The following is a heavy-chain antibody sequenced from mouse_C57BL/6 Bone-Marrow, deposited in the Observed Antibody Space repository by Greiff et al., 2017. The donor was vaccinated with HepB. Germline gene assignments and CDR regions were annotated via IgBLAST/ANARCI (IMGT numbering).Heavy chain of an antibody. J-gene: IGHJ4*01. D-gene: IGHD2-4*01. CDR3: ARDDYDGYYAMDY. V-gene: IGHV1-69*01. CDR2: IDPSDSYT. Sequence: QVQLQQPGAELVMPGASVKLSCKASGYTFTSYWMHWVKQRPGQGLEWIGEIDPSDSYTNYNQKFKGKSTLTVDQSTSTAYMQLSSLTSEDSAVYYCARDDYDGYYAMDYWGQGTSVTVSS. CDR1: GYTFTSYW.